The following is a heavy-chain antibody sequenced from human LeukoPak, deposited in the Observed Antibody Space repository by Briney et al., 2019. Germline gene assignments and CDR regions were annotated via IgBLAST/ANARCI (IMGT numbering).Heavy chain of an antibody. CDR2: VYYSGST. J-gene: IGHJ6*02. V-gene: IGHV4-59*08. CDR1: RGSISSYY. CDR3: ARVLGMIGGTGYYYGVDV. D-gene: IGHD2-15*01. Sequence: SETLSLTCTVSRGSISSYYWSWIRQPPGKGLEWIGYVYYSGSTNYNPSPKSRVTISVDTSKNQFSLSLTSVTAADTAVYHCARVLGMIGGTGYYYGVDVWGQGTTVTVSS.